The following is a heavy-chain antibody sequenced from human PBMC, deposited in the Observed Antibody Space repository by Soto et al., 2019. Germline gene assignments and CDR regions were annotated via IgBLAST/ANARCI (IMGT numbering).Heavy chain of an antibody. D-gene: IGHD3-10*01. V-gene: IGHV1-18*04. CDR2: ISAYNGNP. CDR3: ARPRSGSYRLDYYGMDV. CDR1: CTIFSGNG. Sequence: SVKVSFKASCTIFSGNGFAWVRKAPGQGLEWMGWISAYNGNPNYAQNFQGRVTMTTDTSTRTAYLELRSLKASDTAIYYCARPRSGSYRLDYYGMDVWGQGTTVTVSS. J-gene: IGHJ6*02.